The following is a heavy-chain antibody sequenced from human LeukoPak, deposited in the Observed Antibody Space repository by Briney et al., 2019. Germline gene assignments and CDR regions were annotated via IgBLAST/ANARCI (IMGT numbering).Heavy chain of an antibody. CDR3: AREAHSSGWYYTDY. D-gene: IGHD6-19*01. CDR1: GFTFSSYW. J-gene: IGHJ4*02. CDR2: IKQDGSEK. Sequence: GGSLRLSCAASGFTFSSYWMSWVRQAPGKGLEWVANIKQDGSEKYYVDSVKGRFTISRDNAKTSLYLQMNSLRAEDTAVYYCAREAHSSGWYYTDYWGQGTLVTVSS. V-gene: IGHV3-7*01.